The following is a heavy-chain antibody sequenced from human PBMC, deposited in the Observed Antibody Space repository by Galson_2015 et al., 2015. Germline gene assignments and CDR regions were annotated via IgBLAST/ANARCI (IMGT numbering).Heavy chain of an antibody. D-gene: IGHD2-8*01. CDR2: IYPGDSDT. Sequence: QSGAEVKKPGESLKISCKGSGYSFTSYWIGWVRQMPGKGLEWMGFIYPGDSDTRYSPSFQGQVTISADKSISTAYLQWSSLKASDTAMYYCARQKSDCTNGVCYLWFDPWGQGTLVTVSS. V-gene: IGHV5-51*01. CDR1: GYSFTSYW. J-gene: IGHJ5*02. CDR3: ARQKSDCTNGVCYLWFDP.